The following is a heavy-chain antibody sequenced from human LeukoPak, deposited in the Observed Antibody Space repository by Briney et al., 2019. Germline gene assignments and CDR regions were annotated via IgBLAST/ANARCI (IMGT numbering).Heavy chain of an antibody. D-gene: IGHD6-19*01. CDR2: ISASGGST. CDR3: AKIGWDDAFDI. J-gene: IGHJ3*02. CDR1: GFTFSSYG. Sequence: GGSLRLSCAAPGFTFSSYGMSWVRQAPGKGLDWVSTISASGGSTYYADSVKGRFTISRDNSKNTLYLQMNSLRVDDTAVYYCAKIGWDDAFDIWGQGTMVTVSS. V-gene: IGHV3-23*01.